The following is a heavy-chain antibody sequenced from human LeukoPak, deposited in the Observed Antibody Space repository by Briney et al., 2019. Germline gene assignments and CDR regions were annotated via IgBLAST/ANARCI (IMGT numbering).Heavy chain of an antibody. J-gene: IGHJ4*02. V-gene: IGHV3-7*01. CDR2: IKQDGSEK. Sequence: GGSLRLSCAAPGFTFSSYWMSWVRQAPGKGLEWVANIKQDGSEKYYVDSVKGRFTISRDNAKNSLYLQMNSLRAEDTAVYYCARLGERVFDYWGQGTLVTVSS. CDR3: ARLGERVFDY. D-gene: IGHD3-10*01. CDR1: GFTFSSYW.